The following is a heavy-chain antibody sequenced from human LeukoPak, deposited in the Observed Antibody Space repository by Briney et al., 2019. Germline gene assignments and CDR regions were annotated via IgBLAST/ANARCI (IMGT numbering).Heavy chain of an antibody. CDR2: IYPSDSES. CDR1: GFSFTSYW. J-gene: IGHJ3*02. V-gene: IGHV5-51*01. D-gene: IGHD3-10*01. CDR3: ASYGLDAFDI. Sequence: GESLKISCKGSGFSFTSYWIGWVRQMPGKGLEWMGIIYPSDSESRYSPSFQGQVTISADRSISTAYLQWSSLKASDTAMYYCASYGLDAFDIWGQGTMVTVSS.